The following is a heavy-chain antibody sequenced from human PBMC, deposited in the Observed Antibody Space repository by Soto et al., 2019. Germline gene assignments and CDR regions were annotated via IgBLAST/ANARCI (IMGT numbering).Heavy chain of an antibody. V-gene: IGHV4-34*01. CDR1: GGSFSGYY. D-gene: IGHD1-26*01. CDR2: ITHSGST. CDR3: ARDGHLHGTFDY. Sequence: QVQVQQWGAGLLKPSETLSVTCAVYGGSFSGYYWSWIRQPPGKGLEWIGEITHSGSTNYHSALRRRVTISLDTSNNQSAPKLGSVTAADTAVYYCARDGHLHGTFDYWGQGTLVTVSS. J-gene: IGHJ4*02.